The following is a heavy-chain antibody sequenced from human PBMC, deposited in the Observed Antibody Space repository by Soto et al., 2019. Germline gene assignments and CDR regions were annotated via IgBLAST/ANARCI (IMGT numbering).Heavy chain of an antibody. J-gene: IGHJ6*02. CDR3: ATGDEYSSSFSRYGMDV. CDR1: GYTLTELS. V-gene: IGHV1-24*01. Sequence: ASVKVSCKVSGYTLTELSMHWVRQAPGKGLEWMGGFDPEDGETIYAQKFQGRVTMTEDTSTDTAYMELSSLRSEDTAVYYCATGDEYSSSFSRYGMDVWGQLTTSTVS. CDR2: FDPEDGET. D-gene: IGHD6-6*01.